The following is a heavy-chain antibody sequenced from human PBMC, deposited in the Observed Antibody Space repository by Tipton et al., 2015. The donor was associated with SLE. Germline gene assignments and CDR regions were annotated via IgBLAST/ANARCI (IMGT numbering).Heavy chain of an antibody. D-gene: IGHD1-26*01. CDR3: ARNGVGATPFDY. J-gene: IGHJ4*02. V-gene: IGHV1-69*05. CDR2: IIPIFGTA. Sequence: QLVQSGAEVKKPGSSVKVSCKASGGTFSSYTISWVRQPPGQGLEWMGGIIPIFGTANYAQKFQGRVTITTDESTSTAYMELSSLRSEDTAMYYCARNGVGATPFDYWGQGTLVTVSS. CDR1: GGTFSSYT.